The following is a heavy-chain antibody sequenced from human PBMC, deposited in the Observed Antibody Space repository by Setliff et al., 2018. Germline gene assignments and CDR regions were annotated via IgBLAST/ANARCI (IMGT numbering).Heavy chain of an antibody. Sequence: ASVKVSCKASGYTFTSYGISWVRQAPGQGLEWMGWISAYNGNTNYAQKLQGRVTMTTDTSTSTAYMELRSLRSDDTAVYYCARDPTASNYYGSGSYPLFDYWGQGTLVTVS. CDR3: ARDPTASNYYGSGSYPLFDY. V-gene: IGHV1-18*01. CDR2: ISAYNGNT. J-gene: IGHJ4*02. D-gene: IGHD3-10*01. CDR1: GYTFTSYG.